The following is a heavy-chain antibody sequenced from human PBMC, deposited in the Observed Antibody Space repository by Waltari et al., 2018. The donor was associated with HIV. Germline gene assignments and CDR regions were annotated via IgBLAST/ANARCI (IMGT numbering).Heavy chain of an antibody. J-gene: IGHJ6*02. V-gene: IGHV1-69*09. CDR2: IIPSLGIA. Sequence: QVQLVQSGAEVKKPGASVTGSCKASGYTFTSYYMPWVRQAPGQGLEWMGRIIPSLGIANYAQKFQGRVTITADKSTSTAYMELSSLRSEDTAVYYCATLRQLSHYYYYGMDVWGQGTTVTVSS. CDR1: GYTFTSYY. D-gene: IGHD2-2*01. CDR3: ATLRQLSHYYYYGMDV.